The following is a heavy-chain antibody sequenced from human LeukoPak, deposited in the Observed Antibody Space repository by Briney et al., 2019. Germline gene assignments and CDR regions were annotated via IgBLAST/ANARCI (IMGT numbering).Heavy chain of an antibody. CDR1: GGTFSSYA. CDR2: IIPIFGTA. D-gene: IGHD5-18*01. Sequence: SVKVSCKASGGTFSSYAISWVRQAPGQGLEWMGGIIPIFGTANYAQKFQGRVTITADESTSTAYMELSSLRSEDTAVYYCAREVYSYGPPYYYYGMDVWGQGTTVTVSS. CDR3: AREVYSYGPPYYYYGMDV. V-gene: IGHV1-69*13. J-gene: IGHJ6*02.